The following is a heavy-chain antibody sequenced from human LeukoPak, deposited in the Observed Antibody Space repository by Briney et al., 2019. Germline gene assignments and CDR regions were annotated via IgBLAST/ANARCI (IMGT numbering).Heavy chain of an antibody. J-gene: IGHJ4*02. V-gene: IGHV4-31*03. CDR1: GGSISSGDYY. CDR3: ARADPMVPGFDY. D-gene: IGHD3-10*01. CDR2: IFYSGSA. Sequence: PSETLSLTCTVSGGSISSGDYYWNCIRQHPEKSLERIGYIFYSGSAYYNPSLKSRVTISVDTSKNQSSLKLSSVTAADTAVYYCARADPMVPGFDYWGQGTLVTVSS.